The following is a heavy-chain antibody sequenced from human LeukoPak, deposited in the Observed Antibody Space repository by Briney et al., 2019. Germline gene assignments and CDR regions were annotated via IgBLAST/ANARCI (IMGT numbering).Heavy chain of an antibody. J-gene: IGHJ6*03. V-gene: IGHV4-59*01. CDR1: GGSITSYY. CDR3: ASMRGNLNYYYMDV. D-gene: IGHD4-23*01. CDR2: IYYIGST. Sequence: SETLSLTRTVSGGSITSYYWSWIRQPPGKGLEWIGYIYYIGSTIYNPSLKSRVTISVDTSKNQFSLKLNSVTAADTAVYYCASMRGNLNYYYMDVWGKGTTVTVSS.